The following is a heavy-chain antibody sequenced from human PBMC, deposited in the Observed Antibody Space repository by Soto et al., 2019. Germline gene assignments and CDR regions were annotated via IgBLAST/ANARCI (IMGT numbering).Heavy chain of an antibody. J-gene: IGHJ4*02. Sequence: EVQLVESGGGLVKPGGSLRLSCVASGFTFSSYSMNWVRQAPGKGLEWVSSISSSSSYIYYADSVKGRLTISRDNAKNSLYLQMNSLRAEDTAVYYCARDLGGYCSGGSCYRKVFDYWGQGTLVTVSS. CDR2: ISSSSSYI. CDR3: ARDLGGYCSGGSCYRKVFDY. D-gene: IGHD2-15*01. CDR1: GFTFSSYS. V-gene: IGHV3-21*01.